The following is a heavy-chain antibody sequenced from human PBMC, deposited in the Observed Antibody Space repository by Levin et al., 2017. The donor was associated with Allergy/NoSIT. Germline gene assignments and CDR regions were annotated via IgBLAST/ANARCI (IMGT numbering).Heavy chain of an antibody. CDR1: GGSISSYY. J-gene: IGHJ6*02. Sequence: PSETLSLTCTVSGGSISSYYWSWIRQPPGKGLEWIGYIYYSGSTNYNPSLKSRVTISVDTSKNQFSLKLSSVTAADTAVYYCARGATVTQAVYYYGMDVWGQGTTVTVSS. CDR2: IYYSGST. V-gene: IGHV4-59*01. CDR3: ARGATVTQAVYYYGMDV. D-gene: IGHD4-11*01.